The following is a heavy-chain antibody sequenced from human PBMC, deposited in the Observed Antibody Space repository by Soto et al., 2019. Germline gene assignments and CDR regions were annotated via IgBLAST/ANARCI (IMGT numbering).Heavy chain of an antibody. V-gene: IGHV1-69*06. CDR2: IIPIFGTA. CDR3: ARFSSHYYDNSGYYDAFDI. CDR1: GGTFSSYA. Sequence: GASVKVSCKASGGTFSSYAISWVRQAPGQGLEWMGGIIPIFGTANYAQKFQGRVTITADKSTSTAYMELSSLRSEDTAVYYCARFSSHYYDNSGYYDAFDIWGQGTMVTVSS. D-gene: IGHD3-22*01. J-gene: IGHJ3*02.